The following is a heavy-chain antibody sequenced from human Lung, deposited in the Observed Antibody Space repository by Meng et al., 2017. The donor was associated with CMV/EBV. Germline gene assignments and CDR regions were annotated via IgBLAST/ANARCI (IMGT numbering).Heavy chain of an antibody. J-gene: IGHJ6*02. D-gene: IGHD2-2*01. CDR1: GDTFTTYD. V-gene: IGHV1-8*01. CDR2: MNPNSGNT. CDR3: ARTRIEVEPDGRKIKYYNNGMDV. Sequence: ASLKISXKASGDTFTTYDSNWVRQATGQGLEWMGWMNPNSGNTGYAQKFQGRVTLTRVTSISTAYMELSSLTSDETAVYYCARTRIEVEPDGRKIKYYNNGMDVWGQGTPVTVSS.